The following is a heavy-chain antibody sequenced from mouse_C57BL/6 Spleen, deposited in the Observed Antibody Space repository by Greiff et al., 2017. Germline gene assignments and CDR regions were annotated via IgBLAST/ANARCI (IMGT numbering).Heavy chain of an antibody. CDR1: GYTFTSYW. CDR2: IDPSDSET. CDR3: ARTDYYGSSSRHYFDY. J-gene: IGHJ2*01. D-gene: IGHD1-1*01. Sequence: VQLQQSGAELVRPGSSVKLSCKASGYTFTSYWMHWVKQRPIQGLEWIGNIDPSDSETHYNQKFKDKATLTVDKSSSTAYMQLSSLTSEDSAVYYCARTDYYGSSSRHYFDYWGQGTTLTVSS. V-gene: IGHV1-52*01.